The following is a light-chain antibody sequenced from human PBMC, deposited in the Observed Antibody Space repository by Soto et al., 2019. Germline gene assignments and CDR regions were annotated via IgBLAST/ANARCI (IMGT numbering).Light chain of an antibody. J-gene: IGKJ1*01. Sequence: EIVLTQSPGTRSLSRGERATLSCRASQSLSSNYLAWHQQKTGQAPRLLIYAAYSRATGIPDRICGSGSGTDFTPPITSLEPEDFLVYYCQQYDSTPQTFGQGTKVDIK. CDR2: AAY. CDR1: QSLSSNY. CDR3: QQYDSTPQT. V-gene: IGKV3-20*01.